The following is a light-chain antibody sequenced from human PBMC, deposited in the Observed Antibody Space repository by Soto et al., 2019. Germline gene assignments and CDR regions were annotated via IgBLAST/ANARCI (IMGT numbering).Light chain of an antibody. CDR1: QSLLHSDGKTY. V-gene: IGKV2D-29*01. J-gene: IGKJ5*01. CDR3: RQSVQLPIT. CDR2: EVS. Sequence: EIVMTQTPLSLSVTPGQPASISCKSSQSLLHSDGKTYLYWYLQKPGQPPQLLIYEVSRRFSGETDRFSGSGSAADFTLKIGRVEADDVGIYYCRQSVQLPITCGQGTRLEIK.